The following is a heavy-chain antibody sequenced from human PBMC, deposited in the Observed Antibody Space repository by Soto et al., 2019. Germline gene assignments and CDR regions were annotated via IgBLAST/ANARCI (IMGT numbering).Heavy chain of an antibody. CDR3: GRERYRYGSTSHNWFDP. Sequence: GGSLRLSCAASGFTFSSYSMNWVRQAPGKGLEWVSSISSSSSYIYYADSVKGRFTISRDNAKNSLYLQMNSLRAEDTAVYYCGRERYRYGSTSHNWFDPWGQGTLVTVSS. J-gene: IGHJ5*02. CDR2: ISSSSSYI. D-gene: IGHD5-18*01. V-gene: IGHV3-21*01. CDR1: GFTFSSYS.